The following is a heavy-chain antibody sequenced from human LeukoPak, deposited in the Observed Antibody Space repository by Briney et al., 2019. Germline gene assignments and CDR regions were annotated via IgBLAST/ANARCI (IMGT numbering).Heavy chain of an antibody. CDR3: ASRAALHHHTAP. V-gene: IGHV4-59*01. D-gene: IGHD1-14*01. CDR1: GVSISSYY. Sequence: ASETLSLTCTVSGVSISSYYWSWIRQPPGKGLEWIGYIHNSGITNYNPSLKSRVTISVDTSKNQFSLKLSSVTAADTAVYYCASRAALHHHTAPWGQETRLPAPS. CDR2: IHNSGIT. J-gene: IGHJ5*02.